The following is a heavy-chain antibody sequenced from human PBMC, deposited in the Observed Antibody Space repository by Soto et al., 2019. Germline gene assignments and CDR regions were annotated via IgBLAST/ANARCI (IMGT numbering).Heavy chain of an antibody. V-gene: IGHV4-31*03. CDR3: ARYRISGSWSKFDY. CDR2: ISYNGST. Sequence: QVLLQESGPGLMKPSQPLSLTCTVSGLTISSASYYWSWIRQHPGKGLEWVGNISYNGSTYYSPSLKSRVTLWVDTSKNQFSLRLASVTAADTAVYYCARYRISGSWSKFDYWGQGTLVTVSS. D-gene: IGHD6-13*01. J-gene: IGHJ4*02. CDR1: GLTISSASYY.